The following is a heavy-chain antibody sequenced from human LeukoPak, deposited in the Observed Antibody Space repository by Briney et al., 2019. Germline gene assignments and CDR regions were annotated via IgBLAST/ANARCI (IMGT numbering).Heavy chain of an antibody. J-gene: IGHJ4*02. CDR2: ISYDGSNK. CDR3: ARDSLPMAVAGPFDH. D-gene: IGHD6-19*01. V-gene: IGHV3-30*03. CDR1: GFTFSSYG. Sequence: PGGSLRLSCAASGFTFSSYGMHWVRQAPGKGLEWVAVISYDGSNKYFADSVKGRVTISRDNSKSALYLQMNSLRAEDTAIYYCARDSLPMAVAGPFDHWGQGALVTVSS.